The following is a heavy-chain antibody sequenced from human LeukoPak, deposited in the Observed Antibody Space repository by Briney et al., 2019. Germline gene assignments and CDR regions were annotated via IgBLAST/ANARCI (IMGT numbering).Heavy chain of an antibody. J-gene: IGHJ5*02. CDR2: IYTSGST. D-gene: IGHD2-2*01. CDR3: ARGCSSTSCSNNWFDP. Sequence: KPSETLSLTCTVSGGSISSYYWSWIRQPAGKGPEWIGRIYTSGSTNYNPSLKRRVTMSVDTSKNQFSLKLSSVTAADTAVYYCARGCSSTSCSNNWFDPWGQGTLVTVSS. CDR1: GGSISSYY. V-gene: IGHV4-4*07.